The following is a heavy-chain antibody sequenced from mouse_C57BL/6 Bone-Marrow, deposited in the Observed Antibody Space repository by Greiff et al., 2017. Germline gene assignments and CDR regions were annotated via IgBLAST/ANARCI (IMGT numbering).Heavy chain of an antibody. CDR1: GYTFTSYW. V-gene: IGHV1-5*01. CDR2: IYPGNSDT. J-gene: IGHJ4*01. Sequence: VQLQQSGTVLARPGASVKMSCKTSGYTFTSYWMHWVKQRPGQGLEWIGAIYPGNSDTSYNQKFKGKAKLTAVTSASTAYMELSSLTNEDSAVYYCTRDDYDGYDAMDYWGQGTSVTVSS. CDR3: TRDDYDGYDAMDY. D-gene: IGHD2-4*01.